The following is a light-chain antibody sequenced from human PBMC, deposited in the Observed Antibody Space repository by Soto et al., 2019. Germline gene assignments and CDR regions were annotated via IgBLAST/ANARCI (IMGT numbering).Light chain of an antibody. CDR1: QSIGNY. V-gene: IGKV1-39*01. Sequence: DMQMTQSPSSLSASVGDRVTITCRASQSIGNYLNWYQQKPGKAPTLLIYAASSLQSGVPSRFSGSGSGTDLTLTIIILKPEDFATYFCQQSYSTPWTFGQGTKVEIK. CDR3: QQSYSTPWT. J-gene: IGKJ1*01. CDR2: AAS.